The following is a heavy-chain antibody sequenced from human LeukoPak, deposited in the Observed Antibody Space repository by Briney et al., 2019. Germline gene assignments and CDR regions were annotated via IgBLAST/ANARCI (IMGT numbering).Heavy chain of an antibody. J-gene: IGHJ4*02. D-gene: IGHD3-3*01. V-gene: IGHV3-74*01. CDR2: IKTDGSTT. CDR1: GFTFSSYW. Sequence: GGSLRLSCAVSGFTFSSYWMHWVRQAPGKGLVWVSHIKTDGSTTAYADSVKGRFTISRDNSKNTLYLQMSSLRAEDTAIYYCAKSGGSIFGVIIDWGQGTLVTVSS. CDR3: AKSGGSIFGVIID.